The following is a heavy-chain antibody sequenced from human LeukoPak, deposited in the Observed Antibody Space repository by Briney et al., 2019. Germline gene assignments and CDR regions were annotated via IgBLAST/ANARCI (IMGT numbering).Heavy chain of an antibody. V-gene: IGHV3-74*01. J-gene: IGHJ6*02. Sequence: GGSLRLSCAASGFTFSNYWMHWVRQAPGKGLVWVSRIKSDGSSTNYADSVKGRFTISRDNAKNTLFLQMNSLRAEDTAVYYCAREVYDYVWGSYRPTVDYYYYGMDVWGQGTTVTVSS. CDR2: IKSDGSST. D-gene: IGHD3-16*02. CDR3: AREVYDYVWGSYRPTVDYYYYGMDV. CDR1: GFTFSNYW.